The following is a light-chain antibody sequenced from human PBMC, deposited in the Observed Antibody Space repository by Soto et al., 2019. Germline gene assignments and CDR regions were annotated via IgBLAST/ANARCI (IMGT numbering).Light chain of an antibody. CDR1: QSVSSN. V-gene: IGKV3-15*01. Sequence: EIVMTQSPATLSVSPGQTATLSCRASQSVSSNLAWYQQKPGQGPRLLIYGAFTRATGIPARFSGSGSGTEFTLTISSLQSEDFAVYYCQQYKNWPPLPFGGGTNVEIK. J-gene: IGKJ4*01. CDR3: QQYKNWPPLP. CDR2: GAF.